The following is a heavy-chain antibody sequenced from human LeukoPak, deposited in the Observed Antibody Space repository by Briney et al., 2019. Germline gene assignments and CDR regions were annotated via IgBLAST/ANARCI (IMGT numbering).Heavy chain of an antibody. CDR1: GGSISSYY. J-gene: IGHJ6*03. V-gene: IGHV4-4*07. Sequence: PSETLSLTCTVSGGSISSYYWSWIRQPAGKGLEWIGRIDTSGNTNYKPSLKSRVTMSVDTSKNQFSLKLSSVTAADTAVYYCARHYYYYYMDVWGKGTTVTVSS. CDR3: ARHYYYYYMDV. CDR2: IDTSGNT.